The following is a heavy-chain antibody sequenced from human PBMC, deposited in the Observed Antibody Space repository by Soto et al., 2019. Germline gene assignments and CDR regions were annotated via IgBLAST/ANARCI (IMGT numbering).Heavy chain of an antibody. Sequence: EVQLVESGGGLVQPGGSLRLSCAASGFTFSSYWMSWVRQAPGKGLEWLANIKVDGSEKYYVDSVKGRFTISRDNAKISLYLQMISLRVEDTAVYYCARDIVATIGGFDYWGLGALVIVSS. CDR2: IKVDGSEK. J-gene: IGHJ4*02. D-gene: IGHD5-12*01. CDR1: GFTFSSYW. V-gene: IGHV3-7*01. CDR3: ARDIVATIGGFDY.